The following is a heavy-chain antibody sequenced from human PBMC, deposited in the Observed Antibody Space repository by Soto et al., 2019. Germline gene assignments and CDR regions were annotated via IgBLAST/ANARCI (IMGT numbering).Heavy chain of an antibody. D-gene: IGHD2-21*02. V-gene: IGHV3-53*01. CDR3: TGFGGNSV. J-gene: IGHJ4*02. Sequence: GGSLRLSCAVSGFTVTNNHVTWVRQSTGKGLECVSVIWNNGRTSYADSVKGRSTISRDNSKNTVYLQMKSLRAEDTAMYYCTGFGGNSVWGQGTLVTVSS. CDR2: IWNNGRT. CDR1: GFTVTNNH.